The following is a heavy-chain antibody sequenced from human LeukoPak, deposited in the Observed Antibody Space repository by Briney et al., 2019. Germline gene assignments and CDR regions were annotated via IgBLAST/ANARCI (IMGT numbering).Heavy chain of an antibody. D-gene: IGHD3-16*01. V-gene: IGHV1-24*01. CDR3: ATSVPSRGGGIDY. Sequence: ASVKVSCKVSGYTLTELSMHWVRQAPGEGLEWMGGFDPEDGETIYAQKFQGRVTMTEDTSTDTAYMELSSLRSEDTAVYYCATSVPSRGGGIDYGAREPRVPVPS. J-gene: IGHJ4*02. CDR1: GYTLTELS. CDR2: FDPEDGET.